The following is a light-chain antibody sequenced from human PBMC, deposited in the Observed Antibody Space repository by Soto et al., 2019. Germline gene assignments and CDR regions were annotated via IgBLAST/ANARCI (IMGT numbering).Light chain of an antibody. CDR3: QQYGSSPPYT. V-gene: IGKV3-20*01. CDR2: GSS. Sequence: EVVLTQSPGTLSLSPGERATLSCRASQSVSNNYLAWYQQKPGQAPRLLIFGSSDRATGIQDRFSGSGSGTDLTLTISRLEPEDFAMYYCQQYGSSPPYTFGMGTKLELK. J-gene: IGKJ2*01. CDR1: QSVSNNY.